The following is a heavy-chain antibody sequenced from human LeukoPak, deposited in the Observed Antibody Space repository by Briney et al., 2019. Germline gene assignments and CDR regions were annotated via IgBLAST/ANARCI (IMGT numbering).Heavy chain of an antibody. Sequence: SETLSLTCAVYGGSFSGYYWSWIRQPPGKGLEWIGEINHSGSTNYNPSLKSRVTISVDTSKNQFSLKLSSVTAAGTAVYYCARSGYSYGLDYWGQGTLVTVSS. J-gene: IGHJ4*02. CDR3: ARSGYSYGLDY. D-gene: IGHD5-18*01. CDR1: GGSFSGYY. V-gene: IGHV4-34*01. CDR2: INHSGST.